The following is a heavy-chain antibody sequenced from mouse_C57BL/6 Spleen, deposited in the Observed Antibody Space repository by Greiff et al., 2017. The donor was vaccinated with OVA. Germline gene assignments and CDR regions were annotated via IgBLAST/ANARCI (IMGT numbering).Heavy chain of an antibody. J-gene: IGHJ3*01. CDR2: IWGGGST. Sequence: VQGVESGPGLVAPSQSLSITCTVSGFSLTSYGVDWVRQPPGKGLEWLGVIWGGGSTNYNSALMSRLSISTDNSKSQVSLKMNSLQTKDTAMYDCDRRNYGNSARCAYWGQGTLVTVSA. D-gene: IGHD2-1*01. CDR1: GFSLTSYG. CDR3: DRRNYGNSARCAY. V-gene: IGHV2-9*01.